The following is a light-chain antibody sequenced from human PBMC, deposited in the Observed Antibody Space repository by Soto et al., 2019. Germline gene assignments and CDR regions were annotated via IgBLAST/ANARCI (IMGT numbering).Light chain of an antibody. CDR1: NIGSKS. Sequence: SYELTQPPSVSVAPGKTARITCGGNNIGSKSVHWYQQKPGQAPVLVIYYDSDRPSGIPERFSGSNSGNTATLTINRVEAGDEAGYCWQVGDSSRGPDVGFRGRTKHNVL. V-gene: IGLV3-21*04. J-gene: IGLJ2*01. CDR3: QVGDSSRGPDVG. CDR2: YDS.